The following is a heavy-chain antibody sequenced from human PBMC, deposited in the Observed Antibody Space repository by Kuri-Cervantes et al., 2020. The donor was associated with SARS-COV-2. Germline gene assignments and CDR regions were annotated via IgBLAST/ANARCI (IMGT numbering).Heavy chain of an antibody. CDR3: ARDEVVRGVQYGMDV. CDR2: ISAYNGNT. J-gene: IGHJ6*02. Sequence: ASVKVSCKASGGTFSSYAISWVRQAPGQGLEWMGWISAYNGNTNYAQKLQGRVTMTTDTSTSTAYMELRSLGSDDTAVYYCARDEVVRGVQYGMDVWGQGTTVTVSS. CDR1: GGTFSSYA. D-gene: IGHD3-10*01. V-gene: IGHV1-18*01.